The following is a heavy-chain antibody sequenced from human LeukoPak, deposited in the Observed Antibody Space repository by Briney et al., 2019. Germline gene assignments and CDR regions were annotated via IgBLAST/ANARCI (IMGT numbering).Heavy chain of an antibody. V-gene: IGHV1-18*01. CDR2: TSAYNGNT. CDR3: ARRIISDY. J-gene: IGHJ4*02. CDR1: GYTFTSYG. Sequence: ASVKVSCKASGYTFTSYGISWVRQAPGQGLEWMGWTSAYNGNTNYDQKFQGRVTMTRNTSISTAYMELRSLRPDDTAVYYCARRIISDYWGQGSLVTVSS. D-gene: IGHD3-10*01.